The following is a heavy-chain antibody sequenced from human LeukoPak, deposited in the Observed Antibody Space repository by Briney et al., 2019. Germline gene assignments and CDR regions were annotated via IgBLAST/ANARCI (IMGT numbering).Heavy chain of an antibody. V-gene: IGHV4-39*07. J-gene: IGHJ5*02. CDR1: GGSISSSSYY. CDR3: ARTEQQLVRGWFDP. CDR2: IYYSGST. Sequence: PSETLSLTCTVSGGSISSSSYYWGWIRQPPGKGLEWIGSIYYSGSTYYNPSLKSRVTISVDTSKNQFSLKLSSVTAADTAVYYCARTEQQLVRGWFDPWGQGTLVTVSS. D-gene: IGHD6-13*01.